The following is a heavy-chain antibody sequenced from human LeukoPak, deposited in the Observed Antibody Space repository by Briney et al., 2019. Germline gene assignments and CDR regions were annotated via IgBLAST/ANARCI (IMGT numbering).Heavy chain of an antibody. D-gene: IGHD4-17*01. Sequence: SVKVSCKTSGGTFNNSAISWVRQAPGQGLEWLGGIMPLFGTAGYAQKFQGRVTISKNESTRTVYLELTSLTSDDTAVYYCARDVHGDYGSGWFDPWGQGTLVSVSS. V-gene: IGHV1-69*05. CDR2: IMPLFGTA. CDR3: ARDVHGDYGSGWFDP. J-gene: IGHJ5*02. CDR1: GGTFNNSA.